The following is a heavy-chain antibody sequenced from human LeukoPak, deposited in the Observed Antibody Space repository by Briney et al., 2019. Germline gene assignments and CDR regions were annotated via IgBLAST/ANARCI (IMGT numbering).Heavy chain of an antibody. CDR3: AREKIHDYGDYALTVYFDY. CDR2: IIPIFGTA. Sequence: GASVKVSCKASGGTFSSYAISWVRQAPGQGLEWMGGIIPIFGTANYAQKFQGRVTITADESTSTAYMELSSLRSEDTAVYHCAREKIHDYGDYALTVYFDYWGQGTLVTVSS. CDR1: GGTFSSYA. J-gene: IGHJ4*02. V-gene: IGHV1-69*13. D-gene: IGHD4-17*01.